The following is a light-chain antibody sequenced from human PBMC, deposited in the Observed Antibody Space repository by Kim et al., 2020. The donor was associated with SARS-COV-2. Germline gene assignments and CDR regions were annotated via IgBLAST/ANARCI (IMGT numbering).Light chain of an antibody. J-gene: IGKJ2*03. CDR3: QQYNNWPLYS. CDR2: AAS. V-gene: IGKV3-15*01. Sequence: VSPGESATLSCRASQTVSSNLAWYQQKPGRAPRLVIYAASTRATGIPARFTGSGSGTEFTLTISSLQSEDFAVYYCQQYNNWPLYSFGQGTKLEI. CDR1: QTVSSN.